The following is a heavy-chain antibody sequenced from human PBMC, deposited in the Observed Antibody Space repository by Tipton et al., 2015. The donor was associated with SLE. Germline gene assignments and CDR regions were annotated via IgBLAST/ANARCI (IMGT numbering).Heavy chain of an antibody. J-gene: IGHJ4*02. D-gene: IGHD1-26*01. Sequence: SLRLSCAASGFTFSSYWMHWVRQAPGKGLVWVSRINSDGSSTSYADSVKGRFTISRDNAKNTLDLQMNSLRAEDPAVYYCARDLSGSRGALFGYWGQGTLVTVSS. CDR3: ARDLSGSRGALFGY. CDR1: GFTFSSYW. CDR2: INSDGSST. V-gene: IGHV3-74*01.